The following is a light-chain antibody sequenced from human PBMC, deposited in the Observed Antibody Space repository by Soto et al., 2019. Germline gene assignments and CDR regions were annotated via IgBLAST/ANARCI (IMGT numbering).Light chain of an antibody. Sequence: EIMLTQSPGTLSLSPGERATLSCRASQSVSSYLAWYQQKPGQAPRLVFHSATTRANAFPARFSGSGSGTDFTLTISRLEPEDFAVYYCQQYGSSGTFGQGTKVDI. CDR2: SAT. V-gene: IGKV3-20*01. CDR3: QQYGSSGT. J-gene: IGKJ1*01. CDR1: QSVSSY.